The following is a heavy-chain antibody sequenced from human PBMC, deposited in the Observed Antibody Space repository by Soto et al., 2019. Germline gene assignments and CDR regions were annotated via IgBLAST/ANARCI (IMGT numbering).Heavy chain of an antibody. J-gene: IGHJ4*02. CDR3: ARDLGNNYGSFAY. CDR2: ISYDGSNK. CDR1: GFTVSNYA. D-gene: IGHD4-17*01. Sequence: GGSLRLSCVASGFTVSNYAMNWVRQAPGKGLEWVAVISYDGSNKYYADSVKGRITISRDNSRNTLYLQMNNLRAEDTAMYYCARDLGNNYGSFAYWGQGTLVTVSS. V-gene: IGHV3-30-3*01.